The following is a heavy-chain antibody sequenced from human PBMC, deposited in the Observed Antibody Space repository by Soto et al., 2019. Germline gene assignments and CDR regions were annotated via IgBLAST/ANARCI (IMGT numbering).Heavy chain of an antibody. J-gene: IGHJ6*02. V-gene: IGHV1-2*04. D-gene: IGHD2-8*01. CDR2: INPNSGGT. Sequence: GASVKVSCKASGYSFTGYYMHWVRQAPGQGLEWMGWINPNSGGTNYAQKFQGWVTMTRDTSISTAYMELSRLRSDDTAVYYCARGDIVLMVYAPVTDYGMDVWGQGTTVTVSS. CDR3: ARGDIVLMVYAPVTDYGMDV. CDR1: GYSFTGYY.